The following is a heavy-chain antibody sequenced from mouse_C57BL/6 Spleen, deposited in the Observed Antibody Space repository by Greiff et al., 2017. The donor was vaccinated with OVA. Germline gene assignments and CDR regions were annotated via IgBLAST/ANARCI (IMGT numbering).Heavy chain of an antibody. CDR1: GFTFSSYA. CDR2: ISDGGSYT. V-gene: IGHV5-4*01. D-gene: IGHD1-1*01. CDR3: ARDVLLGNFDY. J-gene: IGHJ2*01. Sequence: EVQLVESGGGLVKPGGSLKLSCAASGFTFSSYAMSWVRQTPEKRLEWVATISDGGSYTYYPDNVKGRFTISRDNAKNNLYLQMSHLKSEDTAMYYCARDVLLGNFDYWGQGTTLTVSS.